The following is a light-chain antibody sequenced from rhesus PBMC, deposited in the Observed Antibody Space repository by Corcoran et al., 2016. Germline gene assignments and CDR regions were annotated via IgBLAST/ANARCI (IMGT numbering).Light chain of an antibody. Sequence: DIQMTQSPSSLSASVGDRVTITCRASQGISTSLNWYQQKPGKALKLLIYAASSLESGVPSRVRGSGSGTDCTLTISNLQPEDFATYYCLQYNTKPLTFGPGTKVHIK. CDR2: AAS. CDR3: LQYNTKPLT. CDR1: QGISTS. J-gene: IGKJ3*01. V-gene: IGKV1-43*03.